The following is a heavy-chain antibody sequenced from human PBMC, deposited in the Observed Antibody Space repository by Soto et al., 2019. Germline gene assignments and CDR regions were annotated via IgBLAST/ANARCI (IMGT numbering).Heavy chain of an antibody. CDR3: ARPLTGDGCGYYYYGMDV. Sequence: PGGSLRLSCAASGFTFSSYAMHWVRQAPGKGLEWVAVISYDGSNKYYADSVKGRFTISRDNSKNTLYLQMNSLRAEDTAVYYCARPLTGDGCGYYYYGMDVWGQGTTVTVSS. CDR1: GFTFSSYA. D-gene: IGHD7-27*01. J-gene: IGHJ6*02. V-gene: IGHV3-30-3*01. CDR2: ISYDGSNK.